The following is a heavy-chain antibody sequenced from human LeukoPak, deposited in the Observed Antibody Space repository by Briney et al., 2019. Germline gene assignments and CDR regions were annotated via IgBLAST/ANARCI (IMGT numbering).Heavy chain of an antibody. CDR2: IYYSGST. D-gene: IGHD5-18*01. CDR1: GGSISSSTYS. J-gene: IGHJ4*02. CDR3: ARRAMVTGHYFDY. V-gene: IGHV4-61*05. Sequence: SETLSLTCTLSGGSISSSTYSWGWIRQPPGKGLEWIGYIYYSGSTNYNPSLKSRVTISVDTSKNQFSLKLSSVTAADTAVYYCARRAMVTGHYFDYWGQGTLVTVSS.